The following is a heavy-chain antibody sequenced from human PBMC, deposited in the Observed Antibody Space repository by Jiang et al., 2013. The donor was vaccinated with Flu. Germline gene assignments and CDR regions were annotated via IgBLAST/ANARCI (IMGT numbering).Heavy chain of an antibody. CDR2: GTT. CDR3: TTRTTVVTPVDY. J-gene: IGHJ4*02. D-gene: IGHD4-23*01. V-gene: IGHV3-15*01. Sequence: GTTDYAAPVKGRFTISRDDSKNTLYLQMNSLKTEDTAVYYCTTRTTVVTPVDYWGQGTLVTVSS.